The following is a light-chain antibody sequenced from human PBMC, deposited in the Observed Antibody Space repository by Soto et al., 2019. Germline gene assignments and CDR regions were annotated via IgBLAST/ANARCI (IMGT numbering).Light chain of an antibody. CDR1: QSVSSY. Sequence: EIVLTQSPATLSLSPGERATLSCRASQSVSSYLAWYQQKPGQAPRLLIYDASNRATGIPARFSGSGSGTDFTLPISSLEPEDFAVYDCQQRSNWPFLTFGGGTKVEIK. CDR3: QQRSNWPFLT. V-gene: IGKV3-11*01. J-gene: IGKJ4*01. CDR2: DAS.